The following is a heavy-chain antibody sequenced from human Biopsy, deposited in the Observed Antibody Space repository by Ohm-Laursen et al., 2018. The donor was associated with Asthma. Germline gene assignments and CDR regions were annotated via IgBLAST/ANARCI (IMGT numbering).Heavy chain of an antibody. CDR2: ISKDASTQ. Sequence: SLRLSCAASGFSFSNFAIHWVRQALGKGLEWVGVISKDASTQDYADSVKGRFTMARDSSKNTLDLQMNSLREEDTAVYYCVRDGTDDAFDIWGQGTVVSVSS. V-gene: IGHV3-30*01. CDR3: VRDGTDDAFDI. D-gene: IGHD1-1*01. CDR1: GFSFSNFA. J-gene: IGHJ3*02.